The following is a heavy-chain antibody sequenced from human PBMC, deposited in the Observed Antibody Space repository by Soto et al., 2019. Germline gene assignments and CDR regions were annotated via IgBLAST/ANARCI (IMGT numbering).Heavy chain of an antibody. Sequence: GGSLRLSCAASGFTFSSYAMSWVRQATGKGLEWVSAISGSGGSTYYADSVKGRFTISRDNSKNTLYLQMNSLRAEDTAVYYCAKDESWNYVSPVDYWGQGTLVTVSS. V-gene: IGHV3-23*01. CDR2: ISGSGGST. CDR1: GFTFSSYA. D-gene: IGHD1-7*01. CDR3: AKDESWNYVSPVDY. J-gene: IGHJ4*02.